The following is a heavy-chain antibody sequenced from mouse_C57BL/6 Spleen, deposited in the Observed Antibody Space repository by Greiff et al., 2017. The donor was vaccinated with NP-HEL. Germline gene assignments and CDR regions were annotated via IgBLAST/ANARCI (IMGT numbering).Heavy chain of an antibody. J-gene: IGHJ3*01. CDR3: ARNWDEGIAY. CDR2: IWSGGST. V-gene: IGHV2-2*01. CDR1: GFSLTSYG. Sequence: QVQLKESGPGLVQPSQSLSITCTVSGFSLTSYGVHWVRQSPGKGLEWLGVIWSGGSTDYNAAFISRLSISKDNSKSQVFFKMNSLQADDTAIYYCARNWDEGIAYWGQGTLVTVSA. D-gene: IGHD4-1*01.